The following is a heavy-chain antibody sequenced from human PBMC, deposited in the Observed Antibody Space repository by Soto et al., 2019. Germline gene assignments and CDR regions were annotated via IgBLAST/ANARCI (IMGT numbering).Heavy chain of an antibody. Sequence: SETLSLTCTVSGGSISSSSYYWGWIRQPPGKGLEWIGSIYYSGSTYYNPSLKSRVTISVDTSKNQFSLKLSSVTAADTAVYYCARLVYGYYFDYWGQGTLVTVSS. CDR2: IYYSGST. D-gene: IGHD4-17*01. V-gene: IGHV4-39*01. CDR1: GGSISSSSYY. CDR3: ARLVYGYYFDY. J-gene: IGHJ4*02.